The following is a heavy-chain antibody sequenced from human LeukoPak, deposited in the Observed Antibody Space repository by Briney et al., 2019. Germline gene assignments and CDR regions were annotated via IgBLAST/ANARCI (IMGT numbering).Heavy chain of an antibody. V-gene: IGHV1-69*05. Sequence: SVKVSCKASGGTFSSYAISWVRQAPGQGLEWMGGIIPIFGTANYAQKFQGRVTMTRDTSTSTVYMELSSLRSEDTAVYYCARAPQRTFDYWGQGTLVTVSS. CDR1: GGTFSSYA. J-gene: IGHJ4*02. CDR2: IIPIFGTA. CDR3: ARAPQRTFDY.